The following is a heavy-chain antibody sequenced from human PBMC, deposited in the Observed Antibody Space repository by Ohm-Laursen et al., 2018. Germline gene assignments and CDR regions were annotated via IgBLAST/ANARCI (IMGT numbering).Heavy chain of an antibody. Sequence: SLRLSCSASGFTFSSYSMNWVRQAPGKGLEWVSSISSSSTYIYYADAVKGRFTISRDNAKNSLYLQMNSLRAEDTAVYYCAREGNWYFDLWGRGTLVTVSS. V-gene: IGHV3-21*01. CDR1: GFTFSSYS. J-gene: IGHJ2*01. CDR3: AREGNWYFDL. CDR2: ISSSSTYI.